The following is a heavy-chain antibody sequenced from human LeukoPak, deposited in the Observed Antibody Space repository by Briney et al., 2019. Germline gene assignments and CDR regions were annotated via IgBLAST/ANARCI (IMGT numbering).Heavy chain of an antibody. CDR3: AKDGSVARDAFDI. CDR2: ISWNSGSI. Sequence: GGSLRPSCAASGFTFDDCAMHWVRQAPGNGLEWVSGISWNSGSIGYADSVKGRFTISRDNAKNSLYLQMNSLRAEATALYSCAKDGSVARDAFDIWGQGTMVTVSS. V-gene: IGHV3-9*01. J-gene: IGHJ3*02. D-gene: IGHD5-12*01. CDR1: GFTFDDCA.